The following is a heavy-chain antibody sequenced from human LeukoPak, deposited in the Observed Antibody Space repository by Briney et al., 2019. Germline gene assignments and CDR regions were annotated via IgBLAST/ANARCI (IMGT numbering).Heavy chain of an antibody. Sequence: ASVKVSCKASGYTFTSYGISWVRQAPGQGLEWMGWISAYNGNTNYAQKLQGRVTMTTDTSTSTAYMELRSLRSDDTAVYYCARDSRNIVGATTFDCWGQGTLVTVSS. CDR1: GYTFTSYG. CDR2: ISAYNGNT. D-gene: IGHD1-26*01. J-gene: IGHJ4*02. V-gene: IGHV1-18*01. CDR3: ARDSRNIVGATTFDC.